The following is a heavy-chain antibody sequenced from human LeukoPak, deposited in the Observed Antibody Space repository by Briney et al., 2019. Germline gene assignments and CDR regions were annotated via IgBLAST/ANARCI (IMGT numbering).Heavy chain of an antibody. Sequence: GGSLRLSRAASGFTVSSNYMSWVRQPPGEGLEWVSVIYSGGTTFYADSVKGRFTISRDNSKNTLYLQMNSLRADDTAVYYCAKLKGWYGEGYFDYWGQGTVVTVSS. D-gene: IGHD3-10*01. CDR1: GFTVSSNY. J-gene: IGHJ4*02. V-gene: IGHV3-53*01. CDR3: AKLKGWYGEGYFDY. CDR2: IYSGGTT.